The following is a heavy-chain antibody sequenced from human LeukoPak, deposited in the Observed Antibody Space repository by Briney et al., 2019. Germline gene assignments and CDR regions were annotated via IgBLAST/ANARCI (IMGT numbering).Heavy chain of an antibody. J-gene: IGHJ4*02. CDR1: GFTFSTYA. V-gene: IGHV3-23*01. D-gene: IGHD2-2*02. Sequence: GGSLRLSCAASGFTFSTYAMTWVRQAPGKGLEWVSAISDGGASTDYADSVKGRFTISRDNSKNTLFLQMNSLRAEDTAVYYCAKTSDQLLYSKFDYWGQGTLVTVSS. CDR2: ISDGGAST. CDR3: AKTSDQLLYSKFDY.